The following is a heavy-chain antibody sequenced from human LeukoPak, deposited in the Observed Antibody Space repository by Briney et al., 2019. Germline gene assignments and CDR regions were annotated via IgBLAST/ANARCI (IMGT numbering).Heavy chain of an antibody. CDR1: GXSVSSNGFA. CDR3: ARESCSGGTCFDY. V-gene: IGHV6-1*01. Sequence: SQTLSLTCVISGXSVSSNGFAWNWIRQSPSRGLEWLGRTYYRSKWYHDYALSLRGRITINPDTSKNQFSLQLDSVTPEDTAVYFCARESCSGGTCFDYWGQGNLVTVSS. D-gene: IGHD2-15*01. CDR2: TYYRSKWYH. J-gene: IGHJ4*02.